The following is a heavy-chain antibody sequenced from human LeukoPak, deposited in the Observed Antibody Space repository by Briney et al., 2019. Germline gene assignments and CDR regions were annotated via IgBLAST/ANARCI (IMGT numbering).Heavy chain of an antibody. CDR1: GYSISSGYH. V-gene: IGHV4-38-2*02. J-gene: IGHJ4*02. Sequence: PSETLSLTSTVSGYSISSGYHWGWIRQPPGKGLEWIGSIYHSGSTYYNPSLKSRVTISVDTSKNQFSLKLSSVTAADTAVYYCARLKTYYYDSSGYYPFDYWGQGTLVTVSS. CDR2: IYHSGST. D-gene: IGHD3-22*01. CDR3: ARLKTYYYDSSGYYPFDY.